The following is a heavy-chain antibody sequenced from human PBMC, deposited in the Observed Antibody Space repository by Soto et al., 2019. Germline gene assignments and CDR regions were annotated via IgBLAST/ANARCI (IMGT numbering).Heavy chain of an antibody. CDR3: ASEGSERPASY. V-gene: IGHV4-59*02. CDR1: GDSVSSGY. J-gene: IGHJ1*01. Sequence: QVQLQESGPGLLKPSETLSLTCTVSGDSVSSGYWIWIRQPPGKGLENIGYIDRGSTNYNPYLKSRVSISVDTSKTQFSLKLTSVTAADTAVYYCASEGSERPASYWGQGTLVTVSS. CDR2: IDRGST. D-gene: IGHD3-10*01.